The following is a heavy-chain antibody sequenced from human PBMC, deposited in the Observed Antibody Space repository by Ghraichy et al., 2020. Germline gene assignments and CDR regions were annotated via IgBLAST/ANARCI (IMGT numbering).Heavy chain of an antibody. CDR2: IFSSGST. D-gene: IGHD1-1*01. V-gene: IGHV4-4*07. J-gene: IGHJ6*02. CDR3: AREVRNANYHFYAMDV. CDR1: GGSINDHY. Sequence: SETLSLTCTVSGGSINDHYWSWIRQPAGKGLEWIGRIFSSGSTNYNPSLKSRVTMSVDTSKNQFSLKLSSVSAAYTALYYCAREVRNANYHFYAMDVWGQGTTVTVSS.